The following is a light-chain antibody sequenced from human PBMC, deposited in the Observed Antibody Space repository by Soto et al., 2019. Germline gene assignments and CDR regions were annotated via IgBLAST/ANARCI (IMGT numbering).Light chain of an antibody. J-gene: IGKJ4*01. Sequence: IVMTQTPATLSVSPGERVTLSCRASQCVSYHVAWYQQKPGQTPRLVIYDASSRASGIPARFSGSRSGTEFSLTISGLQSEDFGVYYCQQYNSWLTFGGGTRVDI. V-gene: IGKV3-15*01. CDR3: QQYNSWLT. CDR1: QCVSYH. CDR2: DAS.